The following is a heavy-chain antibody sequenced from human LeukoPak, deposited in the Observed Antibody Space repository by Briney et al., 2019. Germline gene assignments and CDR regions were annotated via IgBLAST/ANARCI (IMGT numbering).Heavy chain of an antibody. CDR1: GGSFSGYY. CDR3: WVDTALGDV. CDR2: INHSGST. Sequence: SETLSLTCAVYGGSFSGYYWSWIRQPPGKGLEWIGEINHSGSTNYNPSLKSRVTISVDKSKNQFSLKLSSVTAADTAVYYCWVDTALGDVWGKGTTVTVSS. D-gene: IGHD5-18*01. J-gene: IGHJ6*04. V-gene: IGHV4-34*03.